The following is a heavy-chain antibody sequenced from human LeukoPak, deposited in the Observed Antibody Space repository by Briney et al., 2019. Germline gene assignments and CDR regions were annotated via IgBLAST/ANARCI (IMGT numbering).Heavy chain of an antibody. CDR2: IYHSGST. CDR3: AREGDLQAYCGGDCYSYFDY. D-gene: IGHD2-21*02. CDR1: GYSISSGYY. V-gene: IGHV4-38-2*02. Sequence: PSETLSLTCAVSGYSISSGYYWGWIRQPPGKGLEWIGRIYHSGSTYYNPSLKSRVTISVDTSKNQFSLKLSSVTAADTAVYYCAREGDLQAYCGGDCYSYFDYWGQGTLVTVSS. J-gene: IGHJ4*02.